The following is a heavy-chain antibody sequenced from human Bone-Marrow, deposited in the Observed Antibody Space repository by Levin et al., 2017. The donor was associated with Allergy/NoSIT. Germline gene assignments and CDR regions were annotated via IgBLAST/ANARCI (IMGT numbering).Heavy chain of an antibody. CDR1: VFPFTSYA. Sequence: HPGGSLRLSCAASVFPFTSYAMSWVRQAPGKGLEWVSAISVSGDKTYYSDSVKGRFTISRDNSKNTLSLQMNGLRAEDTALYYCARARGYSNSFYWYFDIWGRGTLVTVSS. CDR2: ISVSGDKT. D-gene: IGHD6-6*01. J-gene: IGHJ2*01. CDR3: ARARGYSNSFYWYFDI. V-gene: IGHV3-23*01.